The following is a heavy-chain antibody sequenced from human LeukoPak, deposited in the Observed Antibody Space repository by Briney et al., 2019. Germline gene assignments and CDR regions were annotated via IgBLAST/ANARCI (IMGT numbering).Heavy chain of an antibody. CDR2: IYNSGST. V-gene: IGHV4-61*02. CDR3: AHTLWFGDHGYFDY. Sequence: ASETLSLTCIVSGGSISRGSYYWNWIRQPAGKGLEWMGRIYNSGSTNYNPSLKSRVSISTDMSKNQFSLQLNSVTPEDTAVYYCAHTLWFGDHGYFDYWGQGTLVTVSS. J-gene: IGHJ4*02. D-gene: IGHD3-10*01. CDR1: GGSISRGSYY.